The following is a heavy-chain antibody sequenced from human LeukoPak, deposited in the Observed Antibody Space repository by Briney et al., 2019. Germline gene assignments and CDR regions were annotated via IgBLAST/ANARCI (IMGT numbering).Heavy chain of an antibody. D-gene: IGHD2-15*01. CDR3: ARAWWRRNCSGGSCYHLDY. V-gene: IGHV4-59*01. Sequence: PSETLSLTCTVSGGSISSYYWSWIRQPPGKGLEWIGYIYYSGSTNYNPSLKSRVTISVDTSKNQFSLKLSSVTAADTAVYYCARAWWRRNCSGGSCYHLDYWSQGTLVTVSS. CDR2: IYYSGST. CDR1: GGSISSYY. J-gene: IGHJ4*02.